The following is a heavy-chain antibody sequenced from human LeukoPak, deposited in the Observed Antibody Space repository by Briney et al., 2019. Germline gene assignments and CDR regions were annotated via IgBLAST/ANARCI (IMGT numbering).Heavy chain of an antibody. J-gene: IGHJ4*02. D-gene: IGHD3-22*01. CDR3: ARVIDYDISGYYLGY. CDR2: INDSGST. V-gene: IGHV4-34*01. CDR1: GRSFSGYY. Sequence: SDPLSLTCAVYGRSFSGYYWRWLRQPPGKGLEWIGEINDSGSTSCSPSLKSRVSISVHTSKNQFSLKLSSVTAADTAVYYCARVIDYDISGYYLGYWGQGNRVTVSS.